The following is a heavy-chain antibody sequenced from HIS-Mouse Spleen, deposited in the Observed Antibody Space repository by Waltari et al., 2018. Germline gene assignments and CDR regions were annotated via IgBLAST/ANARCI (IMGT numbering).Heavy chain of an antibody. CDR1: GGSISSSSYY. Sequence: QLQLQESGPGLVKPSETLSLTCTVSGGSISSSSYYWGWIRQPPGKGLEWIGSIYYSGGTYYNPSLKGRVTISVDTSKNQFSLKLSSVTAADTAVDYCAREIPYSSSWYDWYFDLWGRGTLVTVSS. V-gene: IGHV4-39*07. J-gene: IGHJ2*01. CDR3: AREIPYSSSWYDWYFDL. CDR2: IYYSGGT. D-gene: IGHD6-13*01.